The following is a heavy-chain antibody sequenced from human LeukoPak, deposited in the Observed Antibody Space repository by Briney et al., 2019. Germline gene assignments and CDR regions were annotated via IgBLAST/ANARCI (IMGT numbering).Heavy chain of an antibody. Sequence: SETLSLTCTVSGVSVINYYWSWIRQPPGKGLEWIGYIYYSGNSDYNPSLKSRVTISVATSKNQFSLKLTSVTPADTAVYFCAGFDSPISAFDIWGQGTVVTVSS. CDR3: AGFDSPISAFDI. CDR1: GVSVINYY. V-gene: IGHV4-59*02. J-gene: IGHJ3*02. D-gene: IGHD3-22*01. CDR2: IYYSGNS.